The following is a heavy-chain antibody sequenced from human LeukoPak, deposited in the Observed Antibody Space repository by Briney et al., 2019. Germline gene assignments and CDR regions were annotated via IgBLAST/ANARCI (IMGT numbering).Heavy chain of an antibody. J-gene: IGHJ6*02. Sequence: GASVKVSCKASGYTFTSYGISWVRQAPGQGLEWMGWINPNTGVTNYAQKFQGRVTLTRDTSIITAYMELTRLRSDDTAMYYCARDRTTVTTGYYGMDVWGQGTTFTVSS. CDR2: INPNTGVT. CDR3: ARDRTTVTTGYYGMDV. D-gene: IGHD4-17*01. CDR1: GYTFTSYG. V-gene: IGHV1-2*02.